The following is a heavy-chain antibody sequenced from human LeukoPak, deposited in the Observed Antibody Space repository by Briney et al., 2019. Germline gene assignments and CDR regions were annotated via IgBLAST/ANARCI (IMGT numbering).Heavy chain of an antibody. J-gene: IGHJ5*02. D-gene: IGHD3-22*01. V-gene: IGHV1-2*02. CDR2: INPNSGGT. CDR1: GYTFTGYY. Sequence: ASVKVSCKASGYTFTGYYMHWVRQAPGQGLEWMGWINPNSGGTNYAQKFQGRVTMTRDTSISTAYMELSRLRSDDTAVYYCARDPTYYYDSSGRSAKYNWFDPWGQGTLVTVSS. CDR3: ARDPTYYYDSSGRSAKYNWFDP.